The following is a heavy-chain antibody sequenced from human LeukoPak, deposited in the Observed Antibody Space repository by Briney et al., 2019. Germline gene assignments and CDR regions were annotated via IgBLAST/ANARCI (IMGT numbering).Heavy chain of an antibody. CDR3: AKITKATTPNY. V-gene: IGHV3-23*01. CDR2: I. CDR1: GLTFSNYA. J-gene: IGHJ4*02. D-gene: IGHD4-17*01. Sequence: GGSLRLSCAASGLTFSNYAMNWVRQASGRGLEWVSGIKGRFSISRDNSKNTVYPQMSDLRAEDTAVYYCAKITKATTPNYWGQGTLVTVSS.